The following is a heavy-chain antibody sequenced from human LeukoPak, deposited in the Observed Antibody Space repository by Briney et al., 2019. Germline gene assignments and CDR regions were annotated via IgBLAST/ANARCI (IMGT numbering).Heavy chain of an antibody. CDR1: GVSISSYY. V-gene: IGHV4-59*08. CDR2: IYYSGST. D-gene: IGHD3-22*01. Sequence: SETLSLTCTVSGVSISSYYWSWLRQPPGKGLEGIGYIYYSGSTNYNPSLKSRVTISVDTSKNQFSLKLSSVTAADTAVYYCARHNYYYDSSGYFPGNFDLWGRGTLVTVSS. CDR3: ARHNYYYDSSGYFPGNFDL. J-gene: IGHJ2*01.